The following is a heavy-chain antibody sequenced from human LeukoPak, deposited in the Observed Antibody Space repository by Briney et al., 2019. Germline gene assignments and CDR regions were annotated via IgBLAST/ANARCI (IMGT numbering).Heavy chain of an antibody. Sequence: PGGSLRLSCAASGFTFSSYSMNWVRQALGKGLEWVSSISSSSSYIYYADSVKGRFTISRDNAKNSLYLQMNSLRAEDTAVYYCARVQYSSSWPFDYWGQGTLVTVSS. CDR2: ISSSSSYI. CDR3: ARVQYSSSWPFDY. D-gene: IGHD6-13*01. CDR1: GFTFSSYS. J-gene: IGHJ4*02. V-gene: IGHV3-21*01.